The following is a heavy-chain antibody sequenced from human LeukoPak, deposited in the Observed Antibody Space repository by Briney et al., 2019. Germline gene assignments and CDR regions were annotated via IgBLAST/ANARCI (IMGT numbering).Heavy chain of an antibody. Sequence: ASVKVSCKASGYTFTSYYMHWVRQAPGQGLEWMGIINPSGGSTNYAQKFQGRVTMSRDTSTSTVYMDLSSLRSEDTAVYYCARDPEAVAGTLDYWGQGTLVTVSS. CDR1: GYTFTSYY. J-gene: IGHJ4*02. CDR2: INPSGGST. V-gene: IGHV1-46*01. CDR3: ARDPEAVAGTLDY. D-gene: IGHD6-19*01.